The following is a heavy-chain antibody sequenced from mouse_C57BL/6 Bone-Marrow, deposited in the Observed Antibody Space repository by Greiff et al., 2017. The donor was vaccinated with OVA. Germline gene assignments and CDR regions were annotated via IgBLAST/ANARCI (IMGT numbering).Heavy chain of an antibody. CDR2: IWSDGST. V-gene: IGHV2-6-1*01. J-gene: IGHJ4*01. CDR1: GFSLTSYG. CDR3: ARHILLYYYAMDY. Sequence: QVQLKESGPGLVAPSQSLSITCTVSGFSLTSYGVHWVRQPPGKGLEWLVVIWSDGSTTYNSALKSRLSISKDNSKSQVFLKMNSLQTDDTAMYYCARHILLYYYAMDYWGQGTAVTVSS. D-gene: IGHD1-1*01.